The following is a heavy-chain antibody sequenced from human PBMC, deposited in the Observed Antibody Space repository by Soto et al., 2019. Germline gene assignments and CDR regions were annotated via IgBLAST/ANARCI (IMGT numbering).Heavy chain of an antibody. J-gene: IGHJ4*02. V-gene: IGHV3-30-3*01. D-gene: IGHD6-6*01. Sequence: QVQLVESGGCVVQPGRSLRLSCAASGFTFSSYAMHWVRQAPGKGLEWVAVISYDGSNKYYADSVKGRFTISRDNSKNTLYLQMNSLRAEDTAVYYCARDDDGTAKYSSSSGDYWGQGTLVTVSS. CDR3: ARDDDGTAKYSSSSGDY. CDR2: ISYDGSNK. CDR1: GFTFSSYA.